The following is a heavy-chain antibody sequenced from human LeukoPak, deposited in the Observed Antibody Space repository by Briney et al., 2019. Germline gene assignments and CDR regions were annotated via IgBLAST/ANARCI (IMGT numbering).Heavy chain of an antibody. Sequence: PGGSLRLSCAASGFTFNNYGMSWVRQAPGKGLEWVSAISGSGGSTYYADSVKGRFTISRDNSKNTLYLQMNSLRAEDTAVYYCAKVYIAVAGTDLIDYWGQGTLVTVSS. CDR2: ISGSGGST. D-gene: IGHD6-19*01. V-gene: IGHV3-23*01. J-gene: IGHJ4*02. CDR3: AKVYIAVAGTDLIDY. CDR1: GFTFNNYG.